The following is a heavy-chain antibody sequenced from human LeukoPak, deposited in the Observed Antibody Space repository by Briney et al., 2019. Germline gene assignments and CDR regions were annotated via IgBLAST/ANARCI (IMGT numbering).Heavy chain of an antibody. CDR2: ISDSGETM. CDR3: ARGNYYDYFAGRYRWNVAY. CDR1: GFTFPTYC. D-gene: IGHD3-16*02. Sequence: GGSLRLSCPASGFTFPTYCMNLVRQAPGKGLEWVAYISDSGETMYYADSVRGRFAISRDNAKSTLHLQMDTLRVEDTATSYCARGNYYDYFAGRYRWNVAYWGRGTLVTVSS. J-gene: IGHJ4*02. V-gene: IGHV3-48*01.